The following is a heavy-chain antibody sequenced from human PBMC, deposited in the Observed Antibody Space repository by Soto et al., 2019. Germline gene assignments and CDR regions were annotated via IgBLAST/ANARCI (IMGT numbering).Heavy chain of an antibody. J-gene: IGHJ5*02. CDR3: AHLHANSGYDWRYDP. Sequence: QITLKESGPPLVTPTQTLTLPCNFSGFSLPTTGVGVGWSRPPPSTALEWLGIFYWDADKRYRPSLNNRLTITKDTSKNQVVLTMTNVDTVDTATYYCAHLHANSGYDWRYDPWGQGTLVTVPS. CDR2: FYWDADK. D-gene: IGHD5-12*01. V-gene: IGHV2-5*02. CDR1: GFSLPTTGVG.